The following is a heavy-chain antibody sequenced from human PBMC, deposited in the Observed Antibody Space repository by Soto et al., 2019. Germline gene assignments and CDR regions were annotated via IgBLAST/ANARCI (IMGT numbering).Heavy chain of an antibody. CDR1: GGSFSVYY. D-gene: IGHD2-2*01. J-gene: IGHJ4*02. CDR3: ARRLYCSSTTCHIIWNY. V-gene: IGHV4-34*01. CDR2: INHSGST. Sequence: SDTLSLTCAVYGGSFSVYYWSWIRQPPGKGLEWIGEINHSGSTNYNPSLKSRVTISIDTSKNQFSLKLSSVTAADTAVYYCARRLYCSSTTCHIIWNYWGQGTLVTSPQ.